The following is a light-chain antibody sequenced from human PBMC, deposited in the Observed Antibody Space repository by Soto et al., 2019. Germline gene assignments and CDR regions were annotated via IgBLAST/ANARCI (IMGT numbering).Light chain of an antibody. CDR1: SSDVGGYNL. CDR3: CSYAGSTTYVV. Sequence: QSALTQPASVSGSPGQSITISCTGTSSDVGGYNLVSWYQQHPGKAPKLMIFEDTKRPSGVSNRFSGSKSGNTASLTISGLQAQDEADYHCCSYAGSTTYVVFGGGTKLTVL. V-gene: IGLV2-23*01. J-gene: IGLJ2*01. CDR2: EDT.